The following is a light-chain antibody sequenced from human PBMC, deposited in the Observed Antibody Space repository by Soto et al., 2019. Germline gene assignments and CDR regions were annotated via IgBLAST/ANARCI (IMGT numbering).Light chain of an antibody. J-gene: IGLJ1*01. CDR1: SGDVDAFDY. Sequence: QSVLTQPASVSGSPGQSITISCTGTSGDVDAFDYVSWYQQHPGKAPKLMIFEVSDRPSGVSDRFSGSKSGSTASLTISGLQAEDEADYFCTSFTSSSTQVFGTGTNVTGL. V-gene: IGLV2-14*01. CDR3: TSFTSSSTQV. CDR2: EVS.